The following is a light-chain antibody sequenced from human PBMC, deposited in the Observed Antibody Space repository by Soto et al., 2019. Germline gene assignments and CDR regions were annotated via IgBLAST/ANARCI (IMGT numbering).Light chain of an antibody. V-gene: IGLV2-14*03. Sequence: QSALTQPASVSGSPGQSITISCTGSSSDVGGYNYVSWYQHHPGRAPKLMIYDVSNRPSGVSNRFSGSKSGNTASLTISGLQAEDEADYHCSSYTSSSTLDVFGTGTKLTVL. CDR3: SSYTSSSTLDV. CDR2: DVS. J-gene: IGLJ1*01. CDR1: SSDVGGYNY.